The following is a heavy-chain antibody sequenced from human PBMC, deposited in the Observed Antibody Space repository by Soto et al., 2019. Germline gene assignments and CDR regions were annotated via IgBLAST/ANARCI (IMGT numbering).Heavy chain of an antibody. CDR1: GYSFTSYW. CDR2: IYPGDSDT. D-gene: IGHD6-13*01. Sequence: GESLKISCKGSGYSFTSYWIGWVRQMPGKGLEWMGVIYPGDSDTRYSPSFQGQVTISADKSISTAYLQWSSLKASDTAMYYCARTSAAGKYYYGMDVWGQGTTVTVSS. J-gene: IGHJ6*02. CDR3: ARTSAAGKYYYGMDV. V-gene: IGHV5-51*01.